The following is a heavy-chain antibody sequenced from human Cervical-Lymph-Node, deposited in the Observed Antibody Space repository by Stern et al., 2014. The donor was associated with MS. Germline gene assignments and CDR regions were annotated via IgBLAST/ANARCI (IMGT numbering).Heavy chain of an antibody. CDR2: IHYSGSI. V-gene: IGHV4-59*01. CDR1: GGSISSYD. J-gene: IGHJ2*01. CDR3: AREGSGYYHTLNWYFDL. Sequence: VQLVESGPGLVKPSETLSLTCTVSGGSISSYDWSWIRQPPGKGLEWIGDIHYSGSINYNPSLKSRVTISGDTSKNQFSLKLSSVTAADTAVYYCAREGSGYYHTLNWYFDLWGRGTLVTVSS. D-gene: IGHD3-22*01.